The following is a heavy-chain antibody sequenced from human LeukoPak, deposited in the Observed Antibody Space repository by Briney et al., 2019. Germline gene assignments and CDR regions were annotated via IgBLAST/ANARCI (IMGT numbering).Heavy chain of an antibody. D-gene: IGHD2-2*01. CDR2: VNHSGSA. J-gene: IGHJ5*02. CDR1: GGSFSGYY. V-gene: IGHV4-34*01. Sequence: SETLSLTCAVYGGSFSGYYWSWIRQPPGKGLEWIGEVNHSGSASYNPSLKSRVTISVDTSKNQFSLKLSSVTAADTAVYYCARGGVVPAATKYNWFDPWGQGTLVTVSS. CDR3: ARGGVVPAATKYNWFDP.